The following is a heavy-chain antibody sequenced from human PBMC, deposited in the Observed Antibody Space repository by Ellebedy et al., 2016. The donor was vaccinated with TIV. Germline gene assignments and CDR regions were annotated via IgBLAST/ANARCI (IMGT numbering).Heavy chain of an antibody. J-gene: IGHJ4*02. CDR1: GFTFSSYA. V-gene: IGHV3-30*18. CDR2: ISSDGSNT. Sequence: GGSLRLXXAGSGFTFSSYAMTWVRQAPGRGLEWVAVISSDGSNTYYADSVKGRFTISRDNTRNTLELHSSGLRDDDTALYYCAKGLLDFWSGYVDHWGRGTLVTVSS. CDR3: AKGLLDFWSGYVDH. D-gene: IGHD3-3*01.